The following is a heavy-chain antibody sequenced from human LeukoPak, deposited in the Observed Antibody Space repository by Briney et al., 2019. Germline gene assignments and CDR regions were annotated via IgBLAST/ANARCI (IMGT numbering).Heavy chain of an antibody. Sequence: SETLSLTCAVSGGSITSGNWWSWVRQSPGKGLQWIGEVYRSGSTNFNPSLKSRVTISVDTSKNQFSLKLSSVTAADTAVYYCAHNGWYSIDNWGQGTMVTVSS. CDR3: AHNGWYSIDN. V-gene: IGHV4-4*02. D-gene: IGHD6-19*01. CDR2: VYRSGST. CDR1: GGSITSGNW. J-gene: IGHJ4*02.